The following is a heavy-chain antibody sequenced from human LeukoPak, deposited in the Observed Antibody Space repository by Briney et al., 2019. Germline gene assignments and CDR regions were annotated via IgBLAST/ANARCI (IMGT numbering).Heavy chain of an antibody. CDR2: IYYSGST. Sequence: SETLSLTCTVSGGSIRSYYWSWTRQPPGKGLEWIGYIYYSGSTNYNPSLKSRVTISVDTSKNQFSLKLSSVTAADTAVYYCARDGWELLGYFDYWGQGTLVTVSS. CDR1: GGSIRSYY. V-gene: IGHV4-59*01. CDR3: ARDGWELLGYFDY. D-gene: IGHD1-26*01. J-gene: IGHJ4*02.